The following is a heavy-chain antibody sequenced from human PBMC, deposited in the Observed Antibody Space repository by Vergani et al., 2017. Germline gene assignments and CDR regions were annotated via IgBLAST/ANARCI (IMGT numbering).Heavy chain of an antibody. Sequence: QVQVVQSGAEVKKSGASVKVSCKTSGYTFSNYYMHWVRQAPGQGLEWMGIINPSGGHTNYAQKFQGRVTMTRDTSTSTVYMELSSLRSEDTAIYYCARGEDGILTGYRYWGQGTLVTVSA. CDR2: INPSGGHT. D-gene: IGHD3-9*01. CDR1: GYTFSNYY. V-gene: IGHV1-46*03. CDR3: ARGEDGILTGYRY. J-gene: IGHJ4*02.